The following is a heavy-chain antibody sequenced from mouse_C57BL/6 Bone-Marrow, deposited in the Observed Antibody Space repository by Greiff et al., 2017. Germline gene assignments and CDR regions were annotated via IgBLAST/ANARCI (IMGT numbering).Heavy chain of an antibody. Sequence: VQLQQSGAELARPGASVKLSCKASGYTFTSYGISWVKQRTGQGLAWIGEIYPRSGNTYYNEKFKGKATLTADKSSSTAYMELRSLTSEDSAVYFCASIYPFYAMDYWGQGTSVTDSS. CDR2: IYPRSGNT. D-gene: IGHD1-1*01. CDR1: GYTFTSYG. V-gene: IGHV1-81*01. CDR3: ASIYPFYAMDY. J-gene: IGHJ4*01.